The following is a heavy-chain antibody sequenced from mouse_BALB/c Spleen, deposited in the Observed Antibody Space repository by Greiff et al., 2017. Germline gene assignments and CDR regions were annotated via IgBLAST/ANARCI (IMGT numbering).Heavy chain of an antibody. CDR2: IDPANGNT. Sequence: VQLKESGAELVKPGASVKLSCTASGFNIKDTYMHWVKQRPEQGLEWIGRIDPANGNTKYDPKFQGKATITADTSSNTAYLQLSSLTSEDTAVYYCASHSSWFAYWGQGTLVTVSA. CDR1: GFNIKDTY. J-gene: IGHJ3*01. V-gene: IGHV14-3*02. D-gene: IGHD1-2*01. CDR3: ASHSSWFAY.